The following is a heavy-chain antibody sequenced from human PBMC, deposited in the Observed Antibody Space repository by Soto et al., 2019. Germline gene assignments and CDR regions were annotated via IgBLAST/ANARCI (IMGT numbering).Heavy chain of an antibody. CDR3: GKEVELAAFDI. CDR2: ISYDGSNK. J-gene: IGHJ3*02. CDR1: GFTFSSYG. Sequence: GSLRLSCAASGFTFSSYGMHWVRQAPGKGLEWVAVISYDGSNKYYADSVKGRFTISRDNPKNTLYLQMNSLRAEDTAVYYCGKEVELAAFDIWGQGIMVTVSS. V-gene: IGHV3-30*18. D-gene: IGHD6-13*01.